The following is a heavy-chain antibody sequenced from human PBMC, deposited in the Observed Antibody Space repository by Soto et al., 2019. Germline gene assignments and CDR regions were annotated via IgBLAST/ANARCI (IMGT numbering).Heavy chain of an antibody. Sequence: SETLSLTCAVSGGSISSGGYSWSWIRQPPGKGLEWIGYIYHSGSTYYNPSLKSRVTISVARSKNQFSLKLSSVTAADTAVYYCARVIGGYDYYYYYGMDVCGKETTVTVSS. D-gene: IGHD5-12*01. CDR1: GGSISSGGYS. CDR2: IYHSGST. CDR3: ARVIGGYDYYYYYGMDV. V-gene: IGHV4-30-2*01. J-gene: IGHJ6*04.